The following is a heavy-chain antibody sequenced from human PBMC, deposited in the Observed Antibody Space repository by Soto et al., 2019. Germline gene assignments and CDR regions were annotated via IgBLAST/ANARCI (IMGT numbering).Heavy chain of an antibody. J-gene: IGHJ3*02. V-gene: IGHV3-13*01. D-gene: IGHD3-10*01. CDR2: IGTAGDT. CDR3: ARTTMVRAFGAFDI. CDR1: GFTFSSYD. Sequence: GSLRLSCAASGFTFSSYDMHWVRQATGKGLEWVSAIGTAGDTYYPGSVKGRFTISRENAKNSLYLQMNSLRAEDTAVYYCARTTMVRAFGAFDIWGQGTMVTVSS.